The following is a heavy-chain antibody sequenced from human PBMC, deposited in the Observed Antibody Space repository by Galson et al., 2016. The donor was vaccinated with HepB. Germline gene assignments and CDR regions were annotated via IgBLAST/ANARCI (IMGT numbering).Heavy chain of an antibody. D-gene: IGHD3-3*01. V-gene: IGHV4-59*01. CDR1: GGSFSPYK. CDR3: AREWSAFDY. CDR2: IYSNGNT. Sequence: ETLSLTCSVSGGSFSPYKWGWIRQPPGKGLEYIGHIYSNGNTDYNPSLKSRLTMSIDTSKGQFSLRLTSVTAADTALYYCAREWSAFDYWGQGALATVSS. J-gene: IGHJ4*02.